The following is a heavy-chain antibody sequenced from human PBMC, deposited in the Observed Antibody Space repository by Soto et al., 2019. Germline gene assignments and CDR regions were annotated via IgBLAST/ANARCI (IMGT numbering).Heavy chain of an antibody. V-gene: IGHV3-11*01. CDR1: GFTFSDYY. Sequence: GGSLRLSCAASGFTFSDYYMSWIRQAPGKGLEWVSYISSSGSTIYYADSVKGRFTISRDNAKNSLYLQMNSLRAEDTAVYYCASFWTESPDAFDIWGQGTMVTVSS. CDR3: ASFWTESPDAFDI. D-gene: IGHD3-3*01. CDR2: ISSSGSTI. J-gene: IGHJ3*02.